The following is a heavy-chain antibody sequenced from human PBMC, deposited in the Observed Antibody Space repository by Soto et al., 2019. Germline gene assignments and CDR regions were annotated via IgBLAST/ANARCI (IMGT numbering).Heavy chain of an antibody. J-gene: IGHJ4*02. D-gene: IGHD3-10*01. Sequence: QVQLVQSGTEVKKPGSSVKVSCKASGDTFSFYTINWVRQAPGLGLEWVGRINPIVSMSNYAQKFQGRVSMTADKSTRTAYMELRCLRSDDTAMYFCAASYGSGYRAFDYWGQGALVIVSS. CDR1: GDTFSFYT. CDR2: INPIVSMS. V-gene: IGHV1-69*02. CDR3: AASYGSGYRAFDY.